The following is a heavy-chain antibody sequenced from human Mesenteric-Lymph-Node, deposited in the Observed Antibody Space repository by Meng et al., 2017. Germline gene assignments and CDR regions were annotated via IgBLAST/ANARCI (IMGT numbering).Heavy chain of an antibody. V-gene: IGHV4-59*03. Sequence: GPLRLSCTVSGGSIRSSYWSWIRQPPGKGLEWIGYIDYSGSTTYNPSLKSRVTISVDTSKNQFSLELNSVTAADTAVYYCAGPWRVRYEYWGQGALVTVSS. CDR3: AGPWRVRYEY. D-gene: IGHD6-19*01. CDR2: IDYSGST. CDR1: GGSIRSSY. J-gene: IGHJ4*02.